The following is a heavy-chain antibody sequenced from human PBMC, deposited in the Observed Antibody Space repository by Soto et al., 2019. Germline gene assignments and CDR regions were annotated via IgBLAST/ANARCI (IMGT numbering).Heavy chain of an antibody. V-gene: IGHV3-15*07. CDR1: PSTFSHAW. D-gene: IGHD1-26*01. J-gene: IGHJ4*02. CDR2: IKSKPDGGTT. CDR3: ATGPRPVSGRVGGTPPKLKY. Sequence: DVQLVESGGGLVRPGGSLRLSCAASPSTFSHAWMYWVRHAPGQGLEWVGRIKSKPDGGTTSYAAPVTGRLTISRDDSKNTQYLQINSLKVEDTAVYYCATGPRPVSGRVGGTPPKLKYWGQGTLVTVSS.